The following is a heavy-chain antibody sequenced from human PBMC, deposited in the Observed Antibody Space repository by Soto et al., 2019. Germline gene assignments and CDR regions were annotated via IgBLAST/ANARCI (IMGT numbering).Heavy chain of an antibody. D-gene: IGHD2-2*01. CDR1: GFTLSSYA. CDR3: AKGGYCSSTRCPKAGYRMDV. CDR2: ISGSGGST. V-gene: IGHV3-23*01. Sequence: GGSLRLSCAASGFTLSSYAMSWVRQAPGKGLEWVSAISGSGGSTYYADSVKGRFTISRDNSKNTLYLQMNSLRAEDTAVYYCAKGGYCSSTRCPKAGYRMDVWGQGTVVTVSS. J-gene: IGHJ6*02.